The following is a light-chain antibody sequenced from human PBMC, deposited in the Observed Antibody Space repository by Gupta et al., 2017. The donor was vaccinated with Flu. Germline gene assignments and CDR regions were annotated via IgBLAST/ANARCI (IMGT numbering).Light chain of an antibody. CDR3: QSYDRSLSGLV. J-gene: IGLJ2*01. V-gene: IGLV1-40*01. CDR1: GSNIWSPAD. CDR2: ANK. Sequence: QSFLPHPPSVSGAPAQNVTISCTGSGSNIWSPADVPRHQQLPGTAPKHLIYANKNRPSGVPDRFSGSKSGSSASLAITGLQAEDGAGYYCQSYDRSLSGLVFGGGTKLTVL.